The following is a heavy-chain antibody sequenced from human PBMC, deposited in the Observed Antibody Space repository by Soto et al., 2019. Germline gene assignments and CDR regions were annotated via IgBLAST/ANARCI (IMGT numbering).Heavy chain of an antibody. CDR3: ARDQKHSSGYYYWNYYGMDV. Sequence: GGSLRLSCAASGFTFSCYSMNWVRQAPGKGLEWVSSISSSSSYIYYADSVKGRFTISRDNAKNSLYLQMNSLRAEDTAVYYCARDQKHSSGYYYWNYYGMDVWGQGTTVTVSS. D-gene: IGHD3-22*01. J-gene: IGHJ6*02. CDR2: ISSSSSYI. CDR1: GFTFSCYS. V-gene: IGHV3-21*01.